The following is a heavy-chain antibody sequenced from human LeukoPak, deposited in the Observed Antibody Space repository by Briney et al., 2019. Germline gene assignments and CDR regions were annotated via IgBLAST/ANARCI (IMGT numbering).Heavy chain of an antibody. J-gene: IGHJ4*02. Sequence: PGGSLRLSCAASGFTFSTYWMHWVRQPPGKGLVWVSRINSDGSGTIYADSVKGRFTISRDNAKNTLFLQMNSLTPEDTAVYYCVRAPYRSSGNHEYYFDYWGQGTLVTVSS. V-gene: IGHV3-74*01. CDR2: INSDGSGT. CDR3: VRAPYRSSGNHEYYFDY. CDR1: GFTFSTYW. D-gene: IGHD1-14*01.